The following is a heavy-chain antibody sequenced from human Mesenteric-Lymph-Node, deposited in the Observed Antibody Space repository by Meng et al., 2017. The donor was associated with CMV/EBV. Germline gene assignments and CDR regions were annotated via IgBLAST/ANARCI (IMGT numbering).Heavy chain of an antibody. CDR1: GFTFSSYG. V-gene: IGHV3-30*02. CDR2: IRYDGSNK. J-gene: IGHJ4*02. CDR3: AKGGFWSGYSSGIREYY. Sequence: GESLKISCAASGFTFSSYGMHWVRQAPGKGLEWVAFIRYDGSNKYYADSVKGRFTISRDNSKNTLYLQMNSLRAEDTAVYYCAKGGFWSGYSSGIREYYWGQGTLVTVSS. D-gene: IGHD3-3*01.